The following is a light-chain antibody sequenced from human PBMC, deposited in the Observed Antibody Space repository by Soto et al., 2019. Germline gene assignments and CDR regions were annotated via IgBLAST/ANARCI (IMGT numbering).Light chain of an antibody. CDR1: SSNIGAYSD. V-gene: IGLV1-40*01. CDR2: DNN. J-gene: IGLJ1*01. CDR3: QSYDSSLSGYV. Sequence: QSVLTQPPSVSGAPGQRVTISCTGSSSNIGAYSDVHWYQKLPGTAPKLLIYDNNNRPSGVPDRFSGSKSGTSASLAITGLQAEDEADYYCQSYDSSLSGYVFGTGTKVTVL.